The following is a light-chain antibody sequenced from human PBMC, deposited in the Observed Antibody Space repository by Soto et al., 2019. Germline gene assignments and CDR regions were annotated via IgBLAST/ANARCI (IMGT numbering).Light chain of an antibody. V-gene: IGKV3-11*01. CDR2: DAS. J-gene: IGKJ5*01. CDR3: QQRSNWRIT. Sequence: VLTQSPSPLSLSPGERPTLSCGASQSVSSYLAWYQQKPGQAPRLLIYDASNRATGIPARFSGSGSGTDVNLTISSLEPEDFAVYYCQQRSNWRITFGQGTRLEIK. CDR1: QSVSSY.